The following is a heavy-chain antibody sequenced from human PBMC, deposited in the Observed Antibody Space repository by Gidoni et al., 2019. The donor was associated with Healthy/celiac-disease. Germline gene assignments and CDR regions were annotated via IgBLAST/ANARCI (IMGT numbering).Heavy chain of an antibody. V-gene: IGHV4-34*01. CDR1: GGSFSGYY. CDR2: INHSGST. D-gene: IGHD2-21*01. Sequence: QVQLQQWGAGLLKPSETLSLTCAVYGGSFSGYYWSWIRQPPGKGLEWSGEINHSGSTNYNPSLKSRVTISVDTSKNQFSLKLSSVTAADTAVYYCAGVAYGGLYYYYYYGMDVWGQGTTVTVSS. J-gene: IGHJ6*02. CDR3: AGVAYGGLYYYYYYGMDV.